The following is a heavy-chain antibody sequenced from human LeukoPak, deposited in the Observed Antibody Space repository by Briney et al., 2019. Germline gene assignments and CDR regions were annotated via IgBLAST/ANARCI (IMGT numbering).Heavy chain of an antibody. Sequence: GGSLRLSCAASGFTFNFYSMNWVRQAPGKGLEWVSSISGNSDSIYYADSVEGRFTVSRDNAKDSLFLQMNSLTAEDTAVYYCARTTDGYNFNGGYWGQGTLVTVSS. CDR3: ARTTDGYNFNGGY. D-gene: IGHD1-1*01. J-gene: IGHJ4*02. CDR1: GFTFNFYS. V-gene: IGHV3-21*01. CDR2: ISGNSDSI.